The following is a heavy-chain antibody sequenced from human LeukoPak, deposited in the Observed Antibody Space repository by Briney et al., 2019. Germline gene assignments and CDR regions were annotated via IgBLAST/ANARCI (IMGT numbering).Heavy chain of an antibody. V-gene: IGHV1-18*01. CDR1: GYTFTIYG. CDR3: ARDLRAPVLYYYDSSGYFDY. D-gene: IGHD3-22*01. J-gene: IGHJ4*02. CDR2: ISAYNGNT. Sequence: ASVKVSCKASGYTFTIYGISWVRQAPGQGLEWMGWISAYNGNTNYAQKLQGRVTMTTDTSTSTAYMELRSLRSDDTAVYYCARDLRAPVLYYYDSSGYFDYWGQGTLVTVSS.